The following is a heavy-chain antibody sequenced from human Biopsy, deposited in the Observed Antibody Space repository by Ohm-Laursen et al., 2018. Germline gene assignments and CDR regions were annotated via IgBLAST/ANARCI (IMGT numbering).Heavy chain of an antibody. CDR2: VYNGGIT. CDR1: GGSIISYY. CDR3: ARTPRDSFWSGSYKRGLWFDP. V-gene: IGHV4-59*01. J-gene: IGHJ5*02. D-gene: IGHD3-3*01. Sequence: GTLSLTCGVSGGSIISYYWTWIRQPPGKGLEWIGHVYNGGITNYNPSLKSRVTISKDTSKNQFSLQVNSVPAADTAVYYCARTPRDSFWSGSYKRGLWFDPWGQGTLVIVSS.